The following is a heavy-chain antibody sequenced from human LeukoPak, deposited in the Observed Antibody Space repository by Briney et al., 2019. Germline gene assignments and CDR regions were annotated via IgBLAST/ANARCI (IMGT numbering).Heavy chain of an antibody. CDR1: GYTFTGYY. Sequence: ASVKVSCKASGYTFTGYYMHWVRQAPGQGLEWMGWINPNNGGTNYALKFQGRVTMTRDTSISTAYMELSRLRSDDTAVYYCARDSSSYLIYYYYGMDVWGQGTTVTVSS. V-gene: IGHV1-2*02. CDR3: ARDSSSYLIYYYYGMDV. J-gene: IGHJ6*02. D-gene: IGHD6-13*01. CDR2: INPNNGGT.